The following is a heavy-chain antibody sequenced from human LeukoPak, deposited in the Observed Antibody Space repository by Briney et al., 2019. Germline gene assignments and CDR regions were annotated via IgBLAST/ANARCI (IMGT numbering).Heavy chain of an antibody. J-gene: IGHJ4*02. D-gene: IGHD5-12*01. V-gene: IGHV4-59*01. Sequence: PSETLSLTCTVSGGSISSYYWSWIRQPPGKGLEWSGYIYYSGSTNYNPSLKSRVTISVDTSKNQFSQKLSSVTAADTAVYYCARDHGRGYSGYDLGYWGQGTLVTVSS. CDR3: ARDHGRGYSGYDLGY. CDR2: IYYSGST. CDR1: GGSISSYY.